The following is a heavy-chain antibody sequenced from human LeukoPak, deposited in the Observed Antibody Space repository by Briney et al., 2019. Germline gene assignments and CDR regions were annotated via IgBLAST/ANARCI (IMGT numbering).Heavy chain of an antibody. CDR2: IYHSGST. J-gene: IGHJ3*02. V-gene: IGHV4-4*02. CDR3: AVGGVYLRGGAEAFDI. Sequence: SETLSLTCTVSGGSISSSNWWSWVRQPPGKGLEWIGEIYHSGSTNYNPSLKSRVTISVDKSKNQFSLKLSSVTAADTAVYYCAVGGVYLRGGAEAFDIWGQGTMVTVSS. CDR1: GGSISSSNW. D-gene: IGHD3-10*01.